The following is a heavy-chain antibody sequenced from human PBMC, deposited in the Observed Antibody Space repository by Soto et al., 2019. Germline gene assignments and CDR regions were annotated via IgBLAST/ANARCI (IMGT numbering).Heavy chain of an antibody. Sequence: QVQLEESGGGLVKPGGSLRLSCAASGFNFRDYYFNWIRRAPGKGLEWVSYISGSGSIIYYADSVKGRFTISRDNAKNSVYLQMNSLRDEDTAVYYCARDHDSSGKIHYDYDMDVWGQGTTVTVS. J-gene: IGHJ6*02. CDR2: ISGSGSII. CDR3: ARDHDSSGKIHYDYDMDV. V-gene: IGHV3-11*01. D-gene: IGHD3-22*01. CDR1: GFNFRDYY.